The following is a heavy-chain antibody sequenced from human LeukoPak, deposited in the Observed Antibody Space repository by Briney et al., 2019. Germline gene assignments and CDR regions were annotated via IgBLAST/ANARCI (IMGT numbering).Heavy chain of an antibody. CDR1: GYTFTSYD. D-gene: IGHD6-13*01. CDR2: MNPNSGNT. CDR3: ARAKHSSSWWGTGYNWFDP. V-gene: IGHV1-8*01. J-gene: IGHJ5*02. Sequence: ASVKVSCKASGYTFTSYDINWVRQATGQGLEWMGWMNPNSGNTGYAQKFQGRVTMTRNTSISTAYMELSSLRSEDTAVYYCARAKHSSSWWGTGYNWFDPWGQGTLVTVSS.